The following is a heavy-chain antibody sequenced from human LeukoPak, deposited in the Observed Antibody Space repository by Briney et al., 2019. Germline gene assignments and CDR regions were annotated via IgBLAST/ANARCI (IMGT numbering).Heavy chain of an antibody. CDR3: ARAGGDSGGSLDI. V-gene: IGHV1-69*05. D-gene: IGHD3-22*01. Sequence: SVKVSCKASGGTFSSYAISWVRQAPGQGLEWMGGIIPIFGTANYAQKFQGRVTITTDESTSTAYMELSSLRSEATAVYYCARAGGDSGGSLDIWGQGTMVTVSS. CDR1: GGTFSSYA. CDR2: IIPIFGTA. J-gene: IGHJ3*02.